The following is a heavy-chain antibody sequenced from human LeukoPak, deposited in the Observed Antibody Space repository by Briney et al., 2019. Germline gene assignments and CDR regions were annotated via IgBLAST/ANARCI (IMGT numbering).Heavy chain of an antibody. Sequence: GGSLRLSCAASGFTFSSYAMHWVRQAPGKGLEWVAVISYDGSNKYYADSVKGRFTISRDNSKNTLYLQMNSLKAEDTAVDYCASDMRWSNEYGYGFLLDYWGRGPVVIVSS. J-gene: IGHJ4*02. V-gene: IGHV3-30-3*01. D-gene: IGHD5-18*01. CDR3: ASDMRWSNEYGYGFLLDY. CDR1: GFTFSSYA. CDR2: ISYDGSNK.